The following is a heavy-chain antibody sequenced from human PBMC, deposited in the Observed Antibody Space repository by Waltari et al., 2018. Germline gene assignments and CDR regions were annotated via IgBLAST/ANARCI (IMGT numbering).Heavy chain of an antibody. J-gene: IGHJ5*02. CDR1: GFTFSSYS. V-gene: IGHV3-21*01. D-gene: IGHD3-22*01. CDR3: ARDPDYEISAGWFDP. Sequence: EVQLVESGGGLVKPGGSLRLSCAASGFTFSSYSMHWVRQAPGKGLEWVSSISSGSSYIYYADSVKGRFTISRDNAKNSLYLQMNSLRAEDTAVYYCARDPDYEISAGWFDPWGQGTLVTVSS. CDR2: ISSGSSYI.